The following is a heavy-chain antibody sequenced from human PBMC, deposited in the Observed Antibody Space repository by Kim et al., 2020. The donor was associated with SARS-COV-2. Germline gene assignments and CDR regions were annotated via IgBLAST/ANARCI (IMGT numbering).Heavy chain of an antibody. J-gene: IGHJ5*02. CDR1: GGSISSSNW. Sequence: SETLSLTCAVSGGSISSSNWWSWVRQPPGKGLEWIGEIYHSGSTNYNPSLKSRVTISVDKSKNQFSLKLSSVTAADTAVYYCAVTMVRGVIIRGWFDPWGQGTLVTVSS. CDR3: AVTMVRGVIIRGWFDP. D-gene: IGHD3-10*01. V-gene: IGHV4-4*02. CDR2: IYHSGST.